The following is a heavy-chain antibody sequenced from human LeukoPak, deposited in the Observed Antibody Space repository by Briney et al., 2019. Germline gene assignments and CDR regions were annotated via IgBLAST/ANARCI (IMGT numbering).Heavy chain of an antibody. D-gene: IGHD2-2*01. J-gene: IGHJ5*02. CDR3: ARDHRYCSSTSCFRRGYNWFDP. V-gene: IGHV4-34*01. CDR1: GGSFSGYY. CDR2: INHSGST. Sequence: PSETLSLTCAVYGGSFSGYYWSWIRQPPGKGLEWIGEINHSGSTNYNPSLKSRVTISVDTSKNQFSLKLSSVTAADTAVYYCARDHRYCSSTSCFRRGYNWFDPWGQGTLVTVSS.